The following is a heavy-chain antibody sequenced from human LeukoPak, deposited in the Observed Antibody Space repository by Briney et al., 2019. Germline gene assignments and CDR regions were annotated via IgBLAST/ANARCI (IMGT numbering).Heavy chain of an antibody. CDR2: IYYSGST. J-gene: IGHJ4*02. V-gene: IGHV4-39*01. CDR1: GGSISSSCYY. D-gene: IGHD5-18*01. CDR3: ARQRYSYGYAYFDY. Sequence: SETLSLTCTVSGGSISSSCYYWGWIRQPPGKGLEWIGSIYYSGSTYYNPSLKSRVTISVDTSKNQFSLKLSSVTAADTAVYYCARQRYSYGYAYFDYWGQGTLVTVSS.